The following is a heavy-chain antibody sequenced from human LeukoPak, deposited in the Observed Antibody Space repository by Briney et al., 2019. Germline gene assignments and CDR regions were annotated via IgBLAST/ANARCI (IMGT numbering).Heavy chain of an antibody. J-gene: IGHJ5*02. V-gene: IGHV3-30-3*01. CDR3: ARDRSRILYL. CDR1: GFTFSSYA. Sequence: GGSLRLSCAASGFTFSSYAMHWVRQAPGKGLEWVAVISYDGSNKYYADSVKGRFTISRDNSKNTLYLQMNSLRAEDTAVYYCARDRSRILYLWGQETLVTVSS. D-gene: IGHD2-15*01. CDR2: ISYDGSNK.